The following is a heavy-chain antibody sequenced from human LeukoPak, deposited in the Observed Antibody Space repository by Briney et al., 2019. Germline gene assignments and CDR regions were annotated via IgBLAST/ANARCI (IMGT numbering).Heavy chain of an antibody. D-gene: IGHD3-10*01. J-gene: IGHJ4*02. CDR3: ARVTYYYGSGSLYYFDY. Sequence: PSQTLSLTCTVSGGSISSGDYYWSWIRQPPGKGLGWIGYIYYSGSTYYNPSLKSRVTISVDTSKNQFSLKLSSVTAADTAVYYCARVTYYYGSGSLYYFDYWGQGTLVTVSS. V-gene: IGHV4-30-4*01. CDR2: IYYSGST. CDR1: GGSISSGDYY.